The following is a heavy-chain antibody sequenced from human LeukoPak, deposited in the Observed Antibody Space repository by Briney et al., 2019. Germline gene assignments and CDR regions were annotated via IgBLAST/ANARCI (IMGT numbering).Heavy chain of an antibody. CDR3: AKGTVGYYYDSSGWDYFDY. D-gene: IGHD3-22*01. J-gene: IGHJ4*02. Sequence: PGRSLRLSCAASGFTFSSYGMHWVRQAPGKGLGWVAVIWYDGSNKYYADSVKGRFTISRDNSKNTLYLQMNSLRAEDTAVYYCAKGTVGYYYDSSGWDYFDYWGQGTLVTVSS. CDR2: IWYDGSNK. CDR1: GFTFSSYG. V-gene: IGHV3-33*06.